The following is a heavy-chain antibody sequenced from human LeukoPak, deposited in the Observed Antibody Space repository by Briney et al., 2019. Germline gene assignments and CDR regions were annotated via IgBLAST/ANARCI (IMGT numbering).Heavy chain of an antibody. V-gene: IGHV7-4-1*02. D-gene: IGHD3-22*01. CDR1: GYTFTSYT. CDR2: INTNTGNP. J-gene: IGHJ4*02. CDR3: ARVRDYSDSSGYFGIDY. Sequence: ASVKVSCKASGYTFTSYTMNWVRQAPGQGLEWMGWINTNTGNPTYAQGFTGQVVFSVDTSVSTAHPQISSLKAEDTAVYYCARVRDYSDSSGYFGIDYWGQGTLVTVSS.